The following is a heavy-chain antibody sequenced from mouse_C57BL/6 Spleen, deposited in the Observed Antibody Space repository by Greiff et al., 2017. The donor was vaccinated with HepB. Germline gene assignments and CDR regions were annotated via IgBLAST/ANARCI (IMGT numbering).Heavy chain of an antibody. Sequence: EVMLVESGGGLVKPGGSLKLSCAASGFTFSDYGMHWVRQAPEKGLEWVAYISSGSSTIYYADTVKGRFTISRDNAKNTLFLQMTSLRSEDTAMYYCARREYYGSSYGYFDVWGTGTTVTVSS. CDR3: ARREYYGSSYGYFDV. CDR2: ISSGSSTI. V-gene: IGHV5-17*01. D-gene: IGHD1-1*01. J-gene: IGHJ1*03. CDR1: GFTFSDYG.